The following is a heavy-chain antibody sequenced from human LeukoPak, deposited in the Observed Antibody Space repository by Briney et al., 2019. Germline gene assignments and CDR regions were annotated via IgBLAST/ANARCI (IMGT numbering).Heavy chain of an antibody. J-gene: IGHJ4*02. V-gene: IGHV4-59*13. Sequence: SETVSLICSVSGHSLSIYHWMWIRTPPGGGVEWIVYLQSCENQKQHPPHRSRVTMFVDASKNQVALILSSVTAADTAVYYCAREKRHSYGRYFDHWGQGGLVTVSS. CDR2: LQSCENQ. D-gene: IGHD5-18*01. CDR1: GHSLSIYH. CDR3: AREKRHSYGRYFDH.